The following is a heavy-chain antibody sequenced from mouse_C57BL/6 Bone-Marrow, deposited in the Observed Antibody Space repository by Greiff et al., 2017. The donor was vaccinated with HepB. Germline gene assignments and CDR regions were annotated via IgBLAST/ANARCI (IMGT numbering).Heavy chain of an antibody. J-gene: IGHJ3*01. CDR1: GFTFSDYG. V-gene: IGHV5-17*01. Sequence: EVQLKESGGGLVKPGGSLKLSCAASGFTFSDYGMHWVRQAPEKGLEWVAYISSGSSTIYYADTVKGRFTISRDNAKDTLFLQMTSLRSEDTAMYYCASTFDGSSYGWFAYWGQGTLVTVSA. CDR3: ASTFDGSSYGWFAY. D-gene: IGHD1-1*01. CDR2: ISSGSSTI.